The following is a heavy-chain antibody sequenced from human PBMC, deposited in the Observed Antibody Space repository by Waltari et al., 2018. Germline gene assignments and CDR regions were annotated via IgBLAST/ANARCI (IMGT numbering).Heavy chain of an antibody. CDR3: AKDGGYYYDSSGYYDY. V-gene: IGHV3-30*18. CDR1: GFTFSSYG. D-gene: IGHD3-22*01. Sequence: QVQLVESGGGVVQPGRSLRLSCAASGFTFSSYGMHWVRQAPGKGLEWVAVIWYDGSNKYYADSVKGRFTISRDNSKNTLYLQMNSLRAEDTAMYYCAKDGGYYYDSSGYYDYWGQGTLVTVSS. CDR2: IWYDGSNK. J-gene: IGHJ4*02.